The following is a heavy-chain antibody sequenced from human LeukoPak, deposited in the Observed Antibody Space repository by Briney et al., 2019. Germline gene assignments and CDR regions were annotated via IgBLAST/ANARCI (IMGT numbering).Heavy chain of an antibody. V-gene: IGHV4-59*12. CDR3: AREVDNSVYFDY. Sequence: SETLSLTCTVSGGSLRNYYWSWIRQPPGKGLEWIGYVYYNGTTNYKPSLKSRVTISVDTSKNQFSLKLSSVTAADTAVYYCAREVDNSVYFDYWGQGTLVTVSS. D-gene: IGHD6-25*01. J-gene: IGHJ4*02. CDR2: VYYNGTT. CDR1: GGSLRNYY.